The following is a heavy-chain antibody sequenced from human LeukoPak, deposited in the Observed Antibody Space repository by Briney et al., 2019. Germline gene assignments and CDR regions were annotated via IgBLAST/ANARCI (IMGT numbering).Heavy chain of an antibody. CDR3: ASEFFLTGFPAFDY. CDR2: ISSSGSTI. Sequence: PGGSLRLSCAASGSTFSSYSMNWVRQAPGEGLEWISYISSSGSTIYYADSVKGRFTISRDNAKNSLYLQMNSLRAEDTAVYYCASEFFLTGFPAFDYWGQGTLVTISS. D-gene: IGHD3-9*01. CDR1: GSTFSSYS. V-gene: IGHV3-48*04. J-gene: IGHJ4*02.